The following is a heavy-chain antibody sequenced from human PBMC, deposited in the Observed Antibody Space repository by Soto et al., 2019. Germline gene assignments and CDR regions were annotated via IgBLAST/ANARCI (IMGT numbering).Heavy chain of an antibody. D-gene: IGHD4-17*01. CDR1: GFTFSSYG. J-gene: IGHJ4*02. CDR3: AKGRGDHFDY. CDR2: ISYDGSNK. V-gene: IGHV3-30*18. Sequence: GGSLRLSCAASGFTFSSYGMHWVRQAPGKGLEWVAVISYDGSNKYYADSVKGRFTISSDNSKNRLYLQMNSLRAEDTAVYYCAKGRGDHFDYWGQGTLVTVSS.